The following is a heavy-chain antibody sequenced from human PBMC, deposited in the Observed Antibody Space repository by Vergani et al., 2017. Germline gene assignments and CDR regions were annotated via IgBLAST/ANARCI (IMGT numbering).Heavy chain of an antibody. J-gene: IGHJ4*02. D-gene: IGHD2-2*01. Sequence: EVQLLESGGGLVQPGGSLRLSCAASGFTFSSYAMSWVRQAPGKGLEWVSAISGSGGSTYYADSVTGRFTISRDNSKNTLYLQMNSLRAEDTAVYYCAGLYCSSTSCXLTTVTPYVGGFDYWGQGTLVTVSS. CDR1: GFTFSSYA. V-gene: IGHV3-23*01. CDR2: ISGSGGST. CDR3: AGLYCSSTSCXLTTVTPYVGGFDY.